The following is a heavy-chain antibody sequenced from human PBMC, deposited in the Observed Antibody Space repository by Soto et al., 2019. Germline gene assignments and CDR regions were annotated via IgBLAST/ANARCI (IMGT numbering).Heavy chain of an antibody. CDR3: ARGSPNYYDSSGYIDY. V-gene: IGHV4-39*07. Sequence: SETLSLTCTVSGGSISSSSYYWGWIRQPPGKGLEWIGEVNHGGTSNYNPSLKSRVTISVDTSKNQFSLKLSSVTAADTAVYYCARGSPNYYDSSGYIDYWGQGTLVTVSS. CDR2: VNHGGTS. CDR1: GGSISSSSYY. D-gene: IGHD3-22*01. J-gene: IGHJ4*02.